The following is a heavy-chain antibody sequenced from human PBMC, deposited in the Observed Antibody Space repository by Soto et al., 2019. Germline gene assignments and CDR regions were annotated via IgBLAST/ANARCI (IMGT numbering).Heavy chain of an antibody. CDR2: VYYTGST. CDR1: GGSVSSGVHY. V-gene: IGHV4-30-4*01. Sequence: QVQLQESGPGLVKPSQILSLTCSVSGGSVSSGVHYWSWIRQPPGKGLEWIGYVYYTGSTYYNPSIESRVTISLDTSKNQFSLKMKSVTASDAAVYYCATESSGSSPLHFDFWGQGALVTVSS. D-gene: IGHD6-19*01. CDR3: ATESSGSSPLHFDF. J-gene: IGHJ4*02.